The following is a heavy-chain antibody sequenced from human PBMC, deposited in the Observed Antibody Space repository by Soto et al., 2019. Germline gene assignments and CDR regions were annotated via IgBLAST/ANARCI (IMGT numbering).Heavy chain of an antibody. D-gene: IGHD3-22*01. J-gene: IGHJ3*02. CDR2: INQDGSEK. CDR1: GFTFSSYW. Sequence: GGSLRLSFAASGFTFSSYWMSWVRQAPGKGLEWVENINQDGSEKYYVESVKVRFTISRDNAKNSLYLQMNSLRAEDTAVYYCANSGYYYGAWDAFHXWGQGTMVTVS. V-gene: IGHV3-7*01. CDR3: ANSGYYYGAWDAFHX.